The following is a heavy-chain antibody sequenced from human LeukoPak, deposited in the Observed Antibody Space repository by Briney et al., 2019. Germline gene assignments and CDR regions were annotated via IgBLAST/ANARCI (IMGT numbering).Heavy chain of an antibody. CDR1: GFTFSDYY. V-gene: IGHV3-11*04. Sequence: GGSLRLSCAASGFTFSDYYMSWIRQAPGKGLAGVSYISSSGSTIYYADSVKGRFTISRDNAKNSLYLQMNSLRAEDTAVYYCARDAHDYGGRNDYWGQGTLVTVSS. D-gene: IGHD4-23*01. CDR3: ARDAHDYGGRNDY. CDR2: ISSSGSTI. J-gene: IGHJ4*02.